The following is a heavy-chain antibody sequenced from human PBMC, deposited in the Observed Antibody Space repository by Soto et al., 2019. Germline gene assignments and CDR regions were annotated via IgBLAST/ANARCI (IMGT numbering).Heavy chain of an antibody. CDR2: IYHSGNT. CDR1: GYSISSGYY. Sequence: SETLSLTCAVSGYSISSGYYCGWIRQPPGKGLEWIGSIYHSGNTYYNPSLKSRVTISVDTSKNHFSLKLSSVTAADTAVYYCARARIVVAGTIVDYWGQGTLVTVS. CDR3: ARARIVVAGTIVDY. D-gene: IGHD6-19*01. J-gene: IGHJ4*02. V-gene: IGHV4-38-2*01.